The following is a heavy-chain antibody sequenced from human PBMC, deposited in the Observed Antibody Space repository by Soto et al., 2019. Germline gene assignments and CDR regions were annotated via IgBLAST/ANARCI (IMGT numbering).Heavy chain of an antibody. CDR2: IIPILDIA. CDR1: GGTFSSYT. CDR3: ARNDYSHYYFDY. J-gene: IGHJ4*02. Sequence: QVQLVQSGAEVKKPGSSVKVSCKASGGTFSSYTISWVRQAPVQGLEWMGRIIPILDIANYAQKFQGRVTITADKSTSTAYMELSSLRSEDTAVYYCARNDYSHYYFDYWGQGTLVTVSS. D-gene: IGHD4-4*01. V-gene: IGHV1-69*02.